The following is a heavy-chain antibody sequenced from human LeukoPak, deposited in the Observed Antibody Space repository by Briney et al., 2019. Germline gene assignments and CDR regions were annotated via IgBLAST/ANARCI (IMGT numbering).Heavy chain of an antibody. J-gene: IGHJ4*02. CDR3: AREGIAAAGTFDY. CDR2: IKQDGSEK. D-gene: IGHD6-13*01. CDR1: GFTISSYW. V-gene: IGHV3-7*01. Sequence: GGSLRLSCAASGFTISSYWMSWVRQAPGKGLEWVANIKQDGSEKYYVDSVKGRFTISRDNAKNSLYLQMNSLRAEDTAVYYCAREGIAAAGTFDYWGQGTLVTVSS.